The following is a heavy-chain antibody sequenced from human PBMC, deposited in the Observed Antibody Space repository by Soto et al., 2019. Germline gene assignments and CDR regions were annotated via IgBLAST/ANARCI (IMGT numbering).Heavy chain of an antibody. D-gene: IGHD6-25*01. CDR2: VHYSGGA. V-gene: IGHV4-59*12. J-gene: IGHJ5*02. CDR1: GSSIIGYY. Sequence: SETLSLTCTFSGSSIIGYYWTWIRQSPERGLEWVGYVHYSGGANYNPSLNTRLTMSVDRSKSQFSLRLVSVTDADTAVYFCARGLGGSGLTWFDPWGRGTLVTVPS. CDR3: ARGLGGSGLTWFDP.